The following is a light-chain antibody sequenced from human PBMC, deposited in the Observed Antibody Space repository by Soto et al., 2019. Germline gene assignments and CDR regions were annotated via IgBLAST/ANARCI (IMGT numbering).Light chain of an antibody. CDR1: QSVSSN. J-gene: IGKJ1*01. V-gene: IGKV3-15*01. Sequence: EIVMTQSPATLSVSPGERATLSCRASQSVSSNLAWYQQKPGQAPRLLIYGASTRATGIPARVSGSGSGTEFTLTISSLQYEDFAVYYCQQYNNWWTFGQGTKVEIK. CDR3: QQYNNWWT. CDR2: GAS.